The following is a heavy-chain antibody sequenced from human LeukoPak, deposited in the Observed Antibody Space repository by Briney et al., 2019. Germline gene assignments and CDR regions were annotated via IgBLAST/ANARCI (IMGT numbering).Heavy chain of an antibody. J-gene: IGHJ5*02. CDR3: AKDLYGYVSNWFDP. D-gene: IGHD5-12*01. CDR1: GFTFSSYW. CDR2: IKQDGSER. V-gene: IGHV3-7*03. Sequence: GGSLRLSCAASGFTFSSYWMSWVRQAPGKGLEWVANIKQDGSERYYVDSVKGRFTISRDNSKNTLYLQMNSLRAEDTAVYYCAKDLYGYVSNWFDPWGQGTLVTVSS.